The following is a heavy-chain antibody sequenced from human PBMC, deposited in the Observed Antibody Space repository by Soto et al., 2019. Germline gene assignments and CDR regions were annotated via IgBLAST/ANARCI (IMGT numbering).Heavy chain of an antibody. J-gene: IGHJ6*02. V-gene: IGHV4-39*01. Sequence: QLQLQESGPGLVKPSETLSLTCTVSGGSISSSSYYWGWIRQPPGKGLEWIGSIYYSGSTYYNPSLKSRVTISVDTSKNQFSLTLSSVTAADTAVYYCASQNNPYYYYGMDVWGQGTTVTVSS. D-gene: IGHD1-1*01. CDR2: IYYSGST. CDR3: ASQNNPYYYYGMDV. CDR1: GGSISSSSYY.